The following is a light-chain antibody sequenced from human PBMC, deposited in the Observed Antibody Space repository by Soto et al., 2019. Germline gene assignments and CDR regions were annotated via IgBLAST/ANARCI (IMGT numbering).Light chain of an antibody. CDR3: QSFDSSLSGLV. Sequence: QSVLTQPPSMSGAPGQRVTISCTGTSSNIGADYDVHWYQHLPETAPKLLIYSNNNRPSGVPDRFSGSKSGSSASLAITGVQAEDEADYYCQSFDSSLSGLVFGGGTKVTVL. V-gene: IGLV1-40*01. J-gene: IGLJ3*02. CDR1: SSNIGADYD. CDR2: SNN.